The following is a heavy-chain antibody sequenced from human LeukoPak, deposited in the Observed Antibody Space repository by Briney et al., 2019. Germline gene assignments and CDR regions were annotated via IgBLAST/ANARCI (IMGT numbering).Heavy chain of an antibody. CDR2: IYYSGTT. CDR3: AGFCSGGSCPDS. Sequence: SETLSLTCTVSGGSISSYYCSWIRQPPGKGLEWIGYIYYSGTTNCNPSLKSRVTISIDASKNQFSLELSSVTAADTAVYYCAGFCSGGSCPDSWGQGTLVTVSS. V-gene: IGHV4-59*01. CDR1: GGSISSYY. D-gene: IGHD2-15*01. J-gene: IGHJ4*02.